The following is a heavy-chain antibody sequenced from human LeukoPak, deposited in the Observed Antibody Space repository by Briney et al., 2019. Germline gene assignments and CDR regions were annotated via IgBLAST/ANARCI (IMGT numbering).Heavy chain of an antibody. CDR2: IYTSGST. Sequence: SETLSLTCTVSGGSISSYYWSWIRQPAGKGLEWIGRIYTSGSTNYNPSLKSRVTISVDTSKNQFSLKLSSVTAADTAVYYCARGVSGEYSSSWYVGGNFDYWGQGTLVTVSS. V-gene: IGHV4-4*07. CDR3: ARGVSGEYSSSWYVGGNFDY. CDR1: GGSISSYY. D-gene: IGHD6-13*01. J-gene: IGHJ4*02.